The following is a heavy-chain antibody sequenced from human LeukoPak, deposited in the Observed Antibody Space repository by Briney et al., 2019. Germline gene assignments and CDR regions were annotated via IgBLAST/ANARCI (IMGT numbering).Heavy chain of an antibody. CDR3: ARFVGAATTSHIDY. CDR2: IYHTGRP. D-gene: IGHD1-26*01. Sequence: SETLSLTCAVSGDSISSYYYWGWIRQPPGKGLEWIGSIYHTGRPYQNPSLKSRVTISVDTSKNQFSLELNFLTAADTAVYYCARFVGAATTSHIDYWGQGTLVTVSS. V-gene: IGHV4-38-2*01. J-gene: IGHJ4*02. CDR1: GDSISSYYY.